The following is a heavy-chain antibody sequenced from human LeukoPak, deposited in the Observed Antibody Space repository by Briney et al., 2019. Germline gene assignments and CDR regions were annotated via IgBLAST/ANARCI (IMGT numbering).Heavy chain of an antibody. V-gene: IGHV1-18*01. CDR1: GYIFRKYA. CDR2: IDPYNGHT. D-gene: IGHD7-27*01. Sequence: ASVEVSCKASGYIFRKYAITWVRQAPGQGLEWMGWIDPYNGHTNRAQNFQGRVTMSTDTLTNTADMELTRLRSDDTAVYYCARGMGNEGLTSWGPGTLVTVSS. CDR3: ARGMGNEGLTS. J-gene: IGHJ3*01.